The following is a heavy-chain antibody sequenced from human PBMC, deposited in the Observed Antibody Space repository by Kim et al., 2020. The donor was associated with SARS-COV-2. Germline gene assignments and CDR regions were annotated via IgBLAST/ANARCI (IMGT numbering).Heavy chain of an antibody. J-gene: IGHJ4*02. CDR1: GFTFSSYG. D-gene: IGHD3-22*01. Sequence: GGSLRLSCAASGFTFSSYGMHWVRQAPGKGLEWVAVISYDGSNKYYADSVKGRFTISRDNSKNTLYLQMNSLRAEDTAVYYCARADYDSSGEDFDYWGQGTLVTVSS. CDR2: ISYDGSNK. V-gene: IGHV3-33*05. CDR3: ARADYDSSGEDFDY.